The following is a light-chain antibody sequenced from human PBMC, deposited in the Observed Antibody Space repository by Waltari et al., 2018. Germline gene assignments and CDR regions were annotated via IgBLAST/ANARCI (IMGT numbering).Light chain of an antibody. CDR3: MQSTKDPRT. CDR2: KVT. V-gene: IGKV2D-29*02. J-gene: IGKJ1*01. CDR1: QSLLHSNGYTY. Sequence: DIVMTQTPLSLPFTPGYPASISCRSSQSLLHSNGYTYLNWYLQKPGQSPKLLIYKVTNRETGVPERFSGSGSGTDFTLKISRVEPEDVGVYYCMQSTKDPRTFGQGTKVEIK.